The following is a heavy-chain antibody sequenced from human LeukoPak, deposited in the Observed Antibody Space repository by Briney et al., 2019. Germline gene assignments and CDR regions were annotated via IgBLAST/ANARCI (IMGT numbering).Heavy chain of an antibody. CDR1: GFTFSSYS. CDR3: ARDIVVPVAGWFDP. Sequence: MAGGSLRLSCAASGFTFSSYSMNWVRQAPGKGLEWVSSISSSSSYIYYADSVKGRFTISRDNAENSLYLQMNSLRAEDTAVYYCARDIVVPVAGWFDPWGQGTLVTVSS. D-gene: IGHD2-15*01. V-gene: IGHV3-21*01. CDR2: ISSSSSYI. J-gene: IGHJ5*02.